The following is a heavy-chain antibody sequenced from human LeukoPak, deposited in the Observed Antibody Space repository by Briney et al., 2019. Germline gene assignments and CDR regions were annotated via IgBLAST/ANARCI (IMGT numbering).Heavy chain of an antibody. Sequence: GGSLRLSCAASGFTFSSYAMHWVRQAPGKGLEWVAVMWFDGSNQYQTDSVKGRFTISRDNSKNTLYLQMSSLRADDTAVYYCARDRHSGRFYTIDYWDQGTLVTVSS. J-gene: IGHJ4*02. CDR1: GFTFSSYA. CDR2: MWFDGSNQ. CDR3: ARDRHSGRFYTIDY. D-gene: IGHD1-26*01. V-gene: IGHV3-33*01.